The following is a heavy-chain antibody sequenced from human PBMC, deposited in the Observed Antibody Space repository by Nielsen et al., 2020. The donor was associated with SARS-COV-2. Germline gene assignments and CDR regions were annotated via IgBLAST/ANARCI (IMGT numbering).Heavy chain of an antibody. V-gene: IGHV1-69*13. D-gene: IGHD3-3*01. J-gene: IGHJ6*02. CDR2: IIPIFGTA. Sequence: SVKVSCKASGGTFSSYAISWVRQAPGQGLEWMGGIIPIFGTANYAQKFQGRVTITADESTSTAYMELSRLRSDDTAVYYCAREPTDFWSGTDYYGMDVWGQGTTVTVSS. CDR1: GGTFSSYA. CDR3: AREPTDFWSGTDYYGMDV.